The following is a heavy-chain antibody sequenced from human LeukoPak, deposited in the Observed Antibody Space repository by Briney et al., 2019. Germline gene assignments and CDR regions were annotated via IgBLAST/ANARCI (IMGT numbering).Heavy chain of an antibody. CDR2: INPNSGGT. V-gene: IGHV1-2*02. CDR1: GYTFTGYY. J-gene: IGHJ5*02. CDR3: AREVWYDSSGGNWFDP. Sequence: GASVKVSCKASGYTFTGYYMHWVQQAPGQGLEWMGWINPNSGGTNYAQKFQGRVTMTRDTSISTAYMELSRLRSDDTAVYYCAREVWYDSSGGNWFDPWGQGTLVTVSS. D-gene: IGHD3-22*01.